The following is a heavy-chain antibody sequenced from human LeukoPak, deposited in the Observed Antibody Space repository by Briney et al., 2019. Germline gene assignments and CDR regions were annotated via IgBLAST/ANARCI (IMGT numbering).Heavy chain of an antibody. CDR1: GFTFSSYE. CDR3: ARLQRDYDYVWGSYLVDNWFDP. Sequence: GGSLRLSCAAPGFTFSSYEMNWVRQAPGKGLEWVSAISGSGGSTYYADSVKGRFTIARDNSKNTVYLQMNSLRAEDTAVYYCARLQRDYDYVWGSYLVDNWFDPWGQGTLVTVSS. V-gene: IGHV3-23*01. CDR2: ISGSGGST. D-gene: IGHD3-16*02. J-gene: IGHJ5*02.